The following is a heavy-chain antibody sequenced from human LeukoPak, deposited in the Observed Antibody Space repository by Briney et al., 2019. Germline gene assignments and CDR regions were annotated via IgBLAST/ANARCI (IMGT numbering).Heavy chain of an antibody. D-gene: IGHD6-19*01. CDR1: GDSVSSNSAA. Sequence: SQTLSLTCAISGDSVSSNSAAWNWIRQSPSRGLEWLGRTYYRSKWYNDYAVYVKSRITINPDTSKHQFSLQLNSVTPDDTAVYYCARDSETYSSGWGGYYFDYWGQGTLVTVSS. J-gene: IGHJ4*02. CDR2: TYYRSKWYN. V-gene: IGHV6-1*01. CDR3: ARDSETYSSGWGGYYFDY.